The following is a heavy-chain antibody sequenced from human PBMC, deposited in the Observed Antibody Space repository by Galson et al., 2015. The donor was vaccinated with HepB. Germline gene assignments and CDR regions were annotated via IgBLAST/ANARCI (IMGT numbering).Heavy chain of an antibody. D-gene: IGHD4-17*01. J-gene: IGHJ4*02. Sequence: SVKVSCKASGYTFPNYGVSWVRQAPGQGLEWMGWISGYNGNRQYAQKFQGRVTMTTDTSTNTVYLELRSLRSDDTAVYYCARDTAYGDSSLCYWGQGTLVTVSS. V-gene: IGHV1-18*01. CDR1: GYTFPNYG. CDR2: ISGYNGNR. CDR3: ARDTAYGDSSLCY.